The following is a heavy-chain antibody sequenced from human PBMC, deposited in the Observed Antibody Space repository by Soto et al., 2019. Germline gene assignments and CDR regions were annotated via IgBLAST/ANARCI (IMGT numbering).Heavy chain of an antibody. D-gene: IGHD1-26*01. J-gene: IGHJ6*02. CDR3: ARAGGSYSFYYSSTDV. CDR1: GYTFTGYY. Sequence: ASVNLSCKASGYTFTGYYMHWVRQAPGEGLEWMGWINPNSGGTNYAQRFQGWVTMTRDTSISTAYMELSRLRSDDTAVYYCARAGGSYSFYYSSTDVWGQAKTVTVSS. V-gene: IGHV1-2*04. CDR2: INPNSGGT.